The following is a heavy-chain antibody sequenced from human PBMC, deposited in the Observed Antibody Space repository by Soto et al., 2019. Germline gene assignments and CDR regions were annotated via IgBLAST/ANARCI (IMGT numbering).Heavy chain of an antibody. V-gene: IGHV4-59*01. J-gene: IGHJ3*02. CDR1: GGSTSNYY. Sequence: QVQLQESGPGLVKPSETLSLTCTVSGGSTSNYYWSWIRQSPGKGLEWIGNIYYSGSTNYNPSLKSRVTISVDTSKNQFSLKLSSGTAADTAVYYCARKYYDTSGYYVDAFDIWGQGTVVTVSS. CDR2: IYYSGST. D-gene: IGHD3-22*01. CDR3: ARKYYDTSGYYVDAFDI.